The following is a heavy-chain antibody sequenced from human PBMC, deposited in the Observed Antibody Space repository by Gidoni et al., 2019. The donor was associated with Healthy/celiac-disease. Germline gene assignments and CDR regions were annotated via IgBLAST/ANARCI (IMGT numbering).Heavy chain of an antibody. V-gene: IGHV4-31*03. CDR3: ARDPASPTTGIPRRYYYGMDV. CDR2: IYYSGRT. Sequence: QVHLQESGPGLVKPSQTLSLTCTVSGGSIRSGGYYLRWIRQNPGKGMEWIGYIYYSGRTYYNTSLKSRVTISVDTSKNQVSRKLSSVTAADTAVDYCARDPASPTTGIPRRYYYGMDVWGQGTTVTGAS. D-gene: IGHD2-21*01. J-gene: IGHJ6*02. CDR1: GGSIRSGGYY.